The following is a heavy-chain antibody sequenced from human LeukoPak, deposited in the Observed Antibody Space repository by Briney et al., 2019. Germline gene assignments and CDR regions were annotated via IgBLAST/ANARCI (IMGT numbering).Heavy chain of an antibody. Sequence: PSETLSLTCTVSGGSISSSSYYWGWIRQPPGKGLEWIGSIYYSGSTNYNPSLKSRVTISVDTSKNQFSLKLSSVTAADTAVYHCARKDYYGSGYFDYWGQGTLVTVSS. CDR1: GGSISSSSYY. D-gene: IGHD3-10*01. J-gene: IGHJ4*02. CDR3: ARKDYYGSGYFDY. CDR2: IYYSGST. V-gene: IGHV4-39*07.